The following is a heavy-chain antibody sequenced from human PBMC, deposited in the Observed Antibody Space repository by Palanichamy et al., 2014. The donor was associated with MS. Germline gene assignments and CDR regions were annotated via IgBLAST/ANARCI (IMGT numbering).Heavy chain of an antibody. D-gene: IGHD1-26*01. V-gene: IGHV1-69*06. J-gene: IGHJ4*02. Sequence: QVQLVQSGAEVKKPGSSVKVSCKASGGTFSGYVINWVRQAPGQGLEWMGGIIPIVGTANYAQKFQGRVTITADKLTSTAYMELSSLRSEDTAVLYCARSGIVGATRVFDNWGQGTLVTVSS. CDR2: IIPIVGTA. CDR1: GGTFSGYV. CDR3: ARSGIVGATRVFDN.